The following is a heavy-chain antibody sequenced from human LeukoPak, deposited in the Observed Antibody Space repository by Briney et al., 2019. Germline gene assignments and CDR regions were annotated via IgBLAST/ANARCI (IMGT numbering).Heavy chain of an antibody. CDR3: ARGPYGSGSYYNLGFDY. CDR1: GGSISSYY. CDR2: IYTSGSA. V-gene: IGHV4-4*07. D-gene: IGHD3-10*01. Sequence: SETLSLTCTVSGGSISSYYWSWIRQPAGKGLEWIGRIYTSGSANYNPSLKSRVTISVDTSKNQFSLKLSSVTAADTAVYYCARGPYGSGSYYNLGFDYWGQGTLVTVSS. J-gene: IGHJ4*02.